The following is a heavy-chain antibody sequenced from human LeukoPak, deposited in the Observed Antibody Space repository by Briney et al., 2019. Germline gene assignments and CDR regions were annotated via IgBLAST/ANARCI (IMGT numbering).Heavy chain of an antibody. Sequence: PSETLSLTCTVSGGSISSGGYYWSWIRQHPGKGLEWIGYIYYSGSTYYNPSLKSRVTISVDTSKNQFSLKLSSVTAADTAVYYCARGWFGEQLPPYYFDYWGQGTLVTVSS. CDR1: GGSISSGGYY. J-gene: IGHJ4*02. D-gene: IGHD3-10*01. CDR2: IYYSGST. CDR3: ARGWFGEQLPPYYFDY. V-gene: IGHV4-31*03.